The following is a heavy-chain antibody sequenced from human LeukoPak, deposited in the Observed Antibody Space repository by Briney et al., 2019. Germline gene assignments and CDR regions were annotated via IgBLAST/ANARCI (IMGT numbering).Heavy chain of an antibody. V-gene: IGHV4-38-2*02. D-gene: IGHD4-17*01. CDR3: AKDGTVTDDAAFDI. Sequence: PSETLSLTRVLSAYFIISGYYWAWIRQPPGKGLEWIGSIYHSGITDHNPSLTGPLFASVDTTKNHISMWLTSVTAADTALYFCAKDGTVTDDAAFDIWGQGTMVTVSS. CDR1: AYFIISGYY. CDR2: IYHSGIT. J-gene: IGHJ3*02.